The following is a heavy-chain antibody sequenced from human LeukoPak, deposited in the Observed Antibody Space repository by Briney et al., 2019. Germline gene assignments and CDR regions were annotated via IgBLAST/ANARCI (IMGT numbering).Heavy chain of an antibody. CDR1: GYTFTGYY. Sequence: ASVKVSCKASGYTFTGYYMHWVRQAPGQGLEWMGWINPNSGGTNYAQKFQGRVTMTRDTSISTAYMELSRLRSDDSAVYYCARSPDVSQQSHGQPSYSDYWGQGTLVTGSS. CDR2: INPNSGGT. V-gene: IGHV1-2*02. D-gene: IGHD1-14*01. CDR3: ARSPDVSQQSHGQPSYSDY. J-gene: IGHJ4*02.